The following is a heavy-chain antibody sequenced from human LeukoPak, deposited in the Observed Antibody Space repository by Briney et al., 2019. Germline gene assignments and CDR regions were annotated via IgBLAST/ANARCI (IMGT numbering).Heavy chain of an antibody. V-gene: IGHV3-30*02. Sequence: GGSLRLSCAASGFTFSSYGMLWVRQAPGKGLEWVAFIRYDGSNKYYADSVKGRFTISRDNAKNSLYLQMNSLRAEDTAVYYCARDDRVVPAAMGFYYYYYMDVWGKGTTVTVSS. J-gene: IGHJ6*03. CDR2: IRYDGSNK. CDR1: GFTFSSYG. CDR3: ARDDRVVPAAMGFYYYYYMDV. D-gene: IGHD2-2*01.